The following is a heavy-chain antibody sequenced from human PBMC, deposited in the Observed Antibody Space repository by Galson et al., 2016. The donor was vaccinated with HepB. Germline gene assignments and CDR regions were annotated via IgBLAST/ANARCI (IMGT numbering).Heavy chain of an antibody. J-gene: IGHJ4*02. V-gene: IGHV3-23*01. Sequence: SLRLSCAASGFTFNNYAMAWVRQAPGKGLEWVSTINAYGDSTYYSDSVKGRFAISRDNSRSALFLHMSSLRAADTATYFCVGSSGYWGQGTVVTVSS. D-gene: IGHD3-22*01. CDR1: GFTFNNYA. CDR3: VGSSGY. CDR2: INAYGDST.